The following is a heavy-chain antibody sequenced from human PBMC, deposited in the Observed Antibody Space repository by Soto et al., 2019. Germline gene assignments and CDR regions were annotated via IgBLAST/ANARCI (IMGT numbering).Heavy chain of an antibody. D-gene: IGHD6-19*01. J-gene: IGHJ4*01. CDR1: GDSVSSNSAA. CDR3: ASGRAGYSSGWSFDY. V-gene: IGHV6-1*01. Sequence: SQNLSLTCAISGDSVSSNSAAWNWIRQSPSRVLEWLGRTYHRSKLYNDYAASVKSRITINADASTNQFSQQQNSATPDDTALYYCASGRAGYSSGWSFDYWGHKTLVIVSS. CDR2: TYHRSKLYN.